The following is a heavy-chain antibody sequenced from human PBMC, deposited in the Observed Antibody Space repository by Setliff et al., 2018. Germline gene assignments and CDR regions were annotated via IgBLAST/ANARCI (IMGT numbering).Heavy chain of an antibody. J-gene: IGHJ5*02. CDR1: GYTFTSYG. CDR2: INTYNDNA. CDR3: AKDPGFRSGTWSLDL. V-gene: IGHV1-18*01. D-gene: IGHD3-10*01. Sequence: ASVKVSCKTSGYTFTSYGISWVRQAPGQGLEWMGWINTYNDNAKYGQNLQGRVTMTTDTSTSTAYMELRSLRSDDTAVYYCAKDPGFRSGTWSLDLWGQGTQVTVSS.